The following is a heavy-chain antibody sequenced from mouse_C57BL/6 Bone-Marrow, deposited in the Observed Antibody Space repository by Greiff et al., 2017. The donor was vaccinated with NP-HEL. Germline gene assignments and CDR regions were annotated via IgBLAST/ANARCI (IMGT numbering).Heavy chain of an antibody. J-gene: IGHJ3*01. CDR3: ARGGIYYDYAWFAY. Sequence: QVQLKESGAELVRPGTSVKVSCKASGYAFTNYLIEWVKQRPGQGLEWIGVINPGSGGTNYNEKFKGKATLTADTSARTAYMQRSSLTSEDSAVYFCARGGIYYDYAWFAYWGQGTLVTVSA. V-gene: IGHV1-54*01. CDR2: INPGSGGT. CDR1: GYAFTNYL. D-gene: IGHD2-4*01.